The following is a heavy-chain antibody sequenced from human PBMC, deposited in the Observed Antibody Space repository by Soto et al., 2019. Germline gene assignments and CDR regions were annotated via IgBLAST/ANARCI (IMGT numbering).Heavy chain of an antibody. V-gene: IGHV3-33*01. Sequence: GGSLRLSCAASGFTFRIYSMHWVRQSPGKGLGWVAVMWYDGTNKYYGESVKGRFTISRDNSENTLYLQMNSLRVEDTAVYYCARDATFGTKGGSFDIWGHGTLVTVSS. D-gene: IGHD3-16*01. CDR2: MWYDGTNK. J-gene: IGHJ3*02. CDR1: GFTFRIYS. CDR3: ARDATFGTKGGSFDI.